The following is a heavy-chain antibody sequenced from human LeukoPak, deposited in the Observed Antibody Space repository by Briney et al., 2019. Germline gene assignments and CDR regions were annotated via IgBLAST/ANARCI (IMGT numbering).Heavy chain of an antibody. CDR1: GDSVSSNSAA. D-gene: IGHD2-15*01. J-gene: IGHJ6*02. CDR2: TYYRSKWYN. CDR3: AREERCSGGSCYVAHYGMDV. V-gene: IGHV6-1*01. Sequence: SQTLSLTCAISGDSVSSNSAAWNWIRQSPSRGLEWLGRTYYRSKWYNDYAVSVKSRITINPDTSKNQFSLQLNSVTPEDTAVYYCAREERCSGGSCYVAHYGMDVWGQGTTVTASS.